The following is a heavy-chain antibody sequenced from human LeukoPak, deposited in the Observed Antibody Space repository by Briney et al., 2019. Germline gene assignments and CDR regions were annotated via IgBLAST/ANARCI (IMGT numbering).Heavy chain of an antibody. CDR2: IYYTRSY. Sequence: PSDTLSLPCTVSRRLLNRLYWLWIRQPTGKGLEWIGNIYYTRSYKYYPPRKSRVTISVDTSKNQFVLKLSSVAAAETAVYYCAGGRGYSYGRPLDYWGQGSLVSVSS. CDR1: RRLLNRLY. V-gene: IGHV4-59*07. D-gene: IGHD5-18*01. CDR3: AGGRGYSYGRPLDY. J-gene: IGHJ4*02.